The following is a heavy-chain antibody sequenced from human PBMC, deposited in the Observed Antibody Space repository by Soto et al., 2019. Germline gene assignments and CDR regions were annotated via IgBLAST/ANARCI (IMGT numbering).Heavy chain of an antibody. J-gene: IGHJ6*02. CDR1: GGTFSTSA. CDR3: ARDKDRLQLGGNYYYILDV. CDR2: IMPVFPTP. Sequence: QVQLVQSGAEVKKPGSSVKVSCKTSGGTFSTSAISWVRQAPGQGLEWVGGIMPVFPTPDYAQNLQGRVTXTXDXSTTTAYLEMTSLRAYETAVYYCARDKDRLQLGGNYYYILDVWGQGTAITVSS. V-gene: IGHV1-69*05. D-gene: IGHD1-1*01.